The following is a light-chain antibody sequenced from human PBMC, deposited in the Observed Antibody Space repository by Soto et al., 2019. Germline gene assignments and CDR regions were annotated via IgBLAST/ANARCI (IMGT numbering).Light chain of an antibody. J-gene: IGLJ2*01. CDR1: SGHSSYA. CDR3: QTWGTGIVV. Sequence: QPVLTQSPSASASLGASVKLTCTLSSGHSSYAIAWHQQQPEKGPRYLMKLNSDGSHSKGDAIPDRFSGSSSGAERYLTISRLQYEDEAYYYCQTWGTGIVVFGGGTKVTVL. CDR2: LNSDGSH. V-gene: IGLV4-69*01.